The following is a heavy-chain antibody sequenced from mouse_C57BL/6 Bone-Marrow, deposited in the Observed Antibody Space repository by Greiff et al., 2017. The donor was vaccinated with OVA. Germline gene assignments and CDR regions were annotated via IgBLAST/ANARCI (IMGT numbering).Heavy chain of an antibody. CDR2: ISNGGGST. CDR3: ARHLRGDY. Sequence: EVKLMESGGGLVQPGGSLKLSCAASGFTFSDYYMYWVRQTPEKRLEWVAYISNGGGSTYYPDTVKGRFTISRDNAKNTLYLQMSRLKSEDTAMYYCARHLRGDYWGEGTSVTVSS. CDR1: GFTFSDYY. J-gene: IGHJ4*01. V-gene: IGHV5-12*01.